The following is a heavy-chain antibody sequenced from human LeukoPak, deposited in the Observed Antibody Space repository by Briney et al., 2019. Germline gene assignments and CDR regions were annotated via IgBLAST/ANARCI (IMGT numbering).Heavy chain of an antibody. J-gene: IGHJ4*02. D-gene: IGHD3-10*01. CDR3: ARASVRGVITPDFGY. V-gene: IGHV3-23*01. CDR2: ISGSGGST. CDR1: GFTFSSYA. Sequence: GGSLRLSCAASGFTFSSYAMSWVRQAPGKGLEWVSAISGSGGSTYYADSVKGRFTISRDNSKNTLYLQMNSLRAEDTAVYYCARASVRGVITPDFGYWGQGTLVTVSS.